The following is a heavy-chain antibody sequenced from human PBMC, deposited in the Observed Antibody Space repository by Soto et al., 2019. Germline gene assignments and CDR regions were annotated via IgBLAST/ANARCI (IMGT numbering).Heavy chain of an antibody. CDR3: ARAQVYYYYGMDV. CDR1: GGSFRGYY. J-gene: IGHJ6*02. Sequence: PSGTISLPCAFYGGSFRGYYWSWIRQPPGKGLEWIGEINHSGSTNYNPSLKSRVTISVDTSKNQFSLKLSSVTAADTAVYYCARAQVYYYYGMDVWGQGNTVTVSS. V-gene: IGHV4-34*01. CDR2: INHSGST.